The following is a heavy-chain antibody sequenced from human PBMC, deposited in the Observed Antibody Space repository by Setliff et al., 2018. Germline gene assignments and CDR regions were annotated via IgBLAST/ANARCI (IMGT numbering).Heavy chain of an antibody. CDR3: ARGVSSVSWTPRY. CDR1: GDSMNDNH. D-gene: IGHD6-19*01. J-gene: IGHJ4*02. Sequence: SETLSLTCNVSGDSMNDNHWTWIRQPPGXXLXXIGXXXXXGXTXYNPXXTSRVTISVDMSKNQFSLKLSSVIAADTAVYYCARGVSSVSWTPRYWGRGILVTV. CDR2: XXXXGXT. V-gene: IGHV4-4*08.